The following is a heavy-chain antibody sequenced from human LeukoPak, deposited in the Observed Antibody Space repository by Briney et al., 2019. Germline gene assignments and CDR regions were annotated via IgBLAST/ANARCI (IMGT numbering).Heavy chain of an antibody. V-gene: IGHV4-34*01. CDR3: ARGSRGYSGYAAY. D-gene: IGHD5-12*01. CDR1: GGSFSGYY. J-gene: IGHJ4*02. Sequence: SETLSLTCAVYGGSFSGYYWSWIRQPPGKGLEWIGEINHSGSTNYNPSLKSRVTISVDTSKNQFSLKLSSVTAADTAVYYCARGSRGYSGYAAYWGQGTLVTVSS. CDR2: INHSGST.